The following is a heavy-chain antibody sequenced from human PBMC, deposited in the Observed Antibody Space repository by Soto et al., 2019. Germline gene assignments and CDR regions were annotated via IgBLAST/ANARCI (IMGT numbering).Heavy chain of an antibody. CDR3: AKVGGRTGNMRRDSFYGMDV. Sequence: PGGSLRLSCAASGFTFKTYGMHWVRQAPGKGLEWVAVISYDVVNKYYADSVKGRFTISRDNSKNTLYLQMNSLRVEDTAVYYCAKVGGRTGNMRRDSFYGMDVWGQGTTVTVSS. V-gene: IGHV3-30*18. D-gene: IGHD1-1*01. J-gene: IGHJ6*02. CDR2: ISYDVVNK. CDR1: GFTFKTYG.